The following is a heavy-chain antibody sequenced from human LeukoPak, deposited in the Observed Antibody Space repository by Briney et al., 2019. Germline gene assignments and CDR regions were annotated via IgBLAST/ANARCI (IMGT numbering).Heavy chain of an antibody. CDR2: MNPNSGHA. Sequence: GASVKVCCKASGYTFTDYSMHWVRQAPGQGLEWMGWMNPNSGHAGYAQKFQGRVTFTRDTSISTAYMELDSLRSEDTAFYYCARAPYYYGSSGYCDYWGQGTLVTVSS. CDR1: GYTFTDYS. J-gene: IGHJ4*02. CDR3: ARAPYYYGSSGYCDY. D-gene: IGHD3-22*01. V-gene: IGHV1-8*03.